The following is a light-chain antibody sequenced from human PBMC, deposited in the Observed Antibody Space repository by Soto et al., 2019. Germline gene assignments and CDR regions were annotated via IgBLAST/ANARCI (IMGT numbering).Light chain of an antibody. Sequence: QSALTQPASVSGSPGQSITISCIGTSSDVGSYNLVSWYQQHPGKAPKVLIYEVSERPSGVSNRFSGSKSGNTASLTISGLQAEDEADYYCSSYTTSSSYVFGAGTKVTVL. CDR1: SSDVGSYNL. V-gene: IGLV2-14*02. CDR2: EVS. CDR3: SSYTTSSSYV. J-gene: IGLJ1*01.